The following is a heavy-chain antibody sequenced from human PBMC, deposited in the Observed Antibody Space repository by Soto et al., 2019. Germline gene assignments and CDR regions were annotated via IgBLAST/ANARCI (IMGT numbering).Heavy chain of an antibody. CDR1: GFTFSGYA. CDR2: ISGSGGST. V-gene: IGHV3-23*01. J-gene: IGHJ5*02. D-gene: IGHD6-13*01. Sequence: GGSLRLSCAASGFTFSGYAMSWVRQAPGKGLEWVSAISGSGGSTYYADSVKGRFTISRDNSKNTLYLQMNSLRAEDTAVYYCAKDALYSSNGNWFDPWGQGTLVTVSS. CDR3: AKDALYSSNGNWFDP.